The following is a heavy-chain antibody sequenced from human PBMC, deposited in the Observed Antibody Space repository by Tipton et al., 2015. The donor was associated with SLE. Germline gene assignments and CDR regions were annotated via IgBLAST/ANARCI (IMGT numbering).Heavy chain of an antibody. CDR2: IYTSGST. V-gene: IGHV4-61*02. CDR3: ARARITMMQGFYYFDS. Sequence: TLSLTCTVSGGSISSGSYYWSWIRQPAGKGLEWIGRIYTSGSTNYNPSLKSRVTISVDTSKNQFSLKLSSVTAADTAVYYCARARITMMQGFYYFDSWGQGTLVAVSS. CDR1: GGSISSGSYY. J-gene: IGHJ4*02. D-gene: IGHD1-14*01.